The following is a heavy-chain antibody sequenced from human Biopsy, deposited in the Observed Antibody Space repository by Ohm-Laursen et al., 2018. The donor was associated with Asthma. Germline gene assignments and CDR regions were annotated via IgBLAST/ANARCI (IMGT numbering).Heavy chain of an antibody. CDR2: IMTVFGTT. J-gene: IGHJ6*02. CDR1: GGTFSNFA. CDR3: ARCQVGYSSGWSLLLKKIYYSGMDV. Sequence: SVKVSCKAPGGTFSNFAISWVRRAPGQGLEWLGGIMTVFGTTNYAQKFQGRATITADESTSTAYMEVTSLRSEDTAIYYCARCQVGYSSGWSLLLKKIYYSGMDVWGQGTAVTVSS. V-gene: IGHV1-69*13. D-gene: IGHD6-19*01.